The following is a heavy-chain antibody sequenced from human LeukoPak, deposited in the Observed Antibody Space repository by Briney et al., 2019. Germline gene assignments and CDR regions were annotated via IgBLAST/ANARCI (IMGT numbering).Heavy chain of an antibody. CDR1: GGSFSGYY. D-gene: IGHD6-25*01. CDR3: ARQRTRAAWADY. J-gene: IGHJ4*02. V-gene: IGHV4-34*01. CDR2: INHSGST. Sequence: SETLSLTCAVYGGSFSGYYWNWIRQPPGKGLEWIGEINHSGSTNYNPSLKSRVTISVDTSKNQFSLKLSSVTAADTAVYYCARQRTRAAWADYWGQGTLVTVSS.